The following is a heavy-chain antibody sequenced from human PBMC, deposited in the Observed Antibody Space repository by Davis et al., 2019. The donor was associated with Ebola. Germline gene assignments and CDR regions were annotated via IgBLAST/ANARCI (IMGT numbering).Heavy chain of an antibody. CDR3: ARQGVYITGTTSPFDY. Sequence: PSETLSLTCTVSGYSISSGYYWGWIRQPPGKGLEWIGNIHHSSSTYYNPSLKSRVPISVDTPKNQFSLNLNYVTGAEQAVYFCARQGVYITGTTSPFDYWGQGTLVTVSS. CDR2: IHHSSST. V-gene: IGHV4-38-2*02. D-gene: IGHD1-7*01. CDR1: GYSISSGYY. J-gene: IGHJ4*02.